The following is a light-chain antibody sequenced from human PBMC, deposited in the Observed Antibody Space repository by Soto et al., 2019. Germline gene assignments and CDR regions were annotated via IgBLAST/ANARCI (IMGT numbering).Light chain of an antibody. Sequence: LTQSPSASGTPGQRVTISCSGSSSNIGSNTVNWYQQLPGTAPKLLIYTDYQRPSGVPDRFSGSKSGTSASLAISGLQSEDEAEYYCAAWDDSLKGVVFGGGTKLTVL. J-gene: IGLJ2*01. V-gene: IGLV1-44*01. CDR3: AAWDDSLKGVV. CDR2: TDY. CDR1: SSNIGSNT.